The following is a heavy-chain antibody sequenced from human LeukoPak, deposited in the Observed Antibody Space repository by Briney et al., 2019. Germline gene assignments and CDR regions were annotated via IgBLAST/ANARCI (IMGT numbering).Heavy chain of an antibody. CDR2: IYHSGST. J-gene: IGHJ4*02. V-gene: IGHV4-4*02. CDR3: ARGSSGSFKYYYFDY. D-gene: IGHD6-19*01. Sequence: SETLSLTCAVSGGSISSSNWWSWVRQPPGKGLEWIGEIYHSGSTNYNPSLKSRVTISVDKSKNQFSLKLSSVTAADTAVYYCARGSSGSFKYYYFDYWGQGTLVTVPS. CDR1: GGSISSSNW.